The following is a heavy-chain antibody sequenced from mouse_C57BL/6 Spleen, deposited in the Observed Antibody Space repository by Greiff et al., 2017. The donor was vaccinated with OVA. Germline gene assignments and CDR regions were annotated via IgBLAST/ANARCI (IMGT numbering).Heavy chain of an antibody. J-gene: IGHJ2*01. CDR2: IRLKSDNYAT. CDR3: TIYYDYAGY. Sequence: EVKLVESGGGLVQPGGSMKLSCVASGFTFSNYWMNWVRQSPEKGLEWVAQIRLKSDNYATHYAESVKGRFTISRDDSKSSVYLQMNNLRAEDTGIYYCTIYYDYAGYWGQGTTLTVSS. V-gene: IGHV6-3*01. CDR1: GFTFSNYW. D-gene: IGHD2-4*01.